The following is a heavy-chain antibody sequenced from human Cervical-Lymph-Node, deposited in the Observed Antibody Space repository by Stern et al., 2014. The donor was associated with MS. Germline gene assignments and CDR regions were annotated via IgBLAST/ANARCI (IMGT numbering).Heavy chain of an antibody. Sequence: QVTLKESGPTLVKPTQTLTLTCTFSGFSLSTSGVGVGWIRQPPGKALEWLALIYWDDDKRYSPSLESRLTITKDTSKNLVFLTMTNMDPVDTATYYCAHLTTATALDYWGHGTLVTVSS. D-gene: IGHD1-1*01. CDR1: GFSLSTSGVG. CDR3: AHLTTATALDY. J-gene: IGHJ4*01. V-gene: IGHV2-5*02. CDR2: IYWDDDK.